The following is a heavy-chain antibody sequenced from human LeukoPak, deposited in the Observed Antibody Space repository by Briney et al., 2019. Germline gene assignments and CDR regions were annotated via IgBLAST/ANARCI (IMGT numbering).Heavy chain of an antibody. J-gene: IGHJ5*02. CDR2: ISYHGLNK. V-gene: IGHV3-30*18. CDR1: GFTFSTYG. Sequence: GGSLRLSCAVSGFTFSTYGMHWVRQAPGKGLEWVAVISYHGLNKYYADSVKGRFTISRDNSRNTLYLQMNSLRTEDTAVYYCAKYSDFGAHRDCFAPWGQGPLVTVSS. CDR3: AKYSDFGAHRDCFAP. D-gene: IGHD4-17*01.